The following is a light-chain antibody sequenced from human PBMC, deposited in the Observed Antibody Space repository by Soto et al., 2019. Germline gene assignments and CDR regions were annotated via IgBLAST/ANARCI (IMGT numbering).Light chain of an antibody. CDR3: QQYGSSLGT. CDR1: QSVSSSY. Sequence: EIVSTQSPGTLSLSPGERATLSCRASQSVSSSYLAWYQQKPGQAPRLLIYGASTRATGIPDRFSGSGSGTDFTLTLSRLEPEDFAVYYCQQYGSSLGTFGPGTKVDIK. V-gene: IGKV3-20*01. CDR2: GAS. J-gene: IGKJ3*01.